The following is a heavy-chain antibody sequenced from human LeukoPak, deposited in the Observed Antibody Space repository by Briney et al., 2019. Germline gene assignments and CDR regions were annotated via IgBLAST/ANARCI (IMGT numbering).Heavy chain of an antibody. J-gene: IGHJ4*02. CDR3: ARARGLRFLEWLYDFDY. Sequence: ASVKVSCKASGYTFTSYGISWVRQAPGQGLEWMGWISAYNGNTNYAQKLQGRVTMTTDTSTSTAYMELRSLRSDDTAVYYCARARGLRFLEWLYDFDYWGQGTLVTVFS. D-gene: IGHD3-3*01. CDR2: ISAYNGNT. V-gene: IGHV1-18*01. CDR1: GYTFTSYG.